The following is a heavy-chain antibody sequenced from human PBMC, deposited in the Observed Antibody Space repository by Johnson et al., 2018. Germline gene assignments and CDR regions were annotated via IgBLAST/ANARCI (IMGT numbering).Heavy chain of an antibody. Sequence: QVQLVQSGGGVVQXGRSXRLXCAASGFTFSNYGMHWVRQAPGKGLEWVTVISYDGSNKQYADSVKGRFTISRDNPKNTLYLQMNSLRVEDTAVYYCAKDNGPTMIRCFQHWGQGTLVTVSS. J-gene: IGHJ1*01. CDR3: AKDNGPTMIRCFQH. D-gene: IGHD3-22*01. V-gene: IGHV3-30*18. CDR2: ISYDGSNK. CDR1: GFTFSNYG.